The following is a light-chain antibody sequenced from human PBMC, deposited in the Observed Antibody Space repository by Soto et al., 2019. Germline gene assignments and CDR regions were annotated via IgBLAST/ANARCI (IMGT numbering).Light chain of an antibody. CDR1: QSVNSF. V-gene: IGKV1-17*01. CDR3: LQHHSYPQT. CDR2: AVS. J-gene: IGKJ1*01. Sequence: IHMTHSPSSLSASVLDRVTITFLASQSVNSFSNWYQQKPGRAPKRLIYAVSSLQSEVPSRFSGSGSGTEFTLTISSLQPEDVATYYCLQHHSYPQTFGQGTKVDIK.